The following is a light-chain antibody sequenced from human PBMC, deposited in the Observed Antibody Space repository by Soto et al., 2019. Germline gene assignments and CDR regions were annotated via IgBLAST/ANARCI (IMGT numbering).Light chain of an antibody. J-gene: IGLJ1*01. V-gene: IGLV2-14*01. Sequence: QSVLTQPPSVSLSPGQSITISCTGTSSDVGRYNYVSWYQQHPGKAPKLMIYEVSNRPSGVSDRFSGSKSGNTASLTISGLQAEDEADYYCSSYTSSTTYVFGTGTKVTVL. CDR2: EVS. CDR1: SSDVGRYNY. CDR3: SSYTSSTTYV.